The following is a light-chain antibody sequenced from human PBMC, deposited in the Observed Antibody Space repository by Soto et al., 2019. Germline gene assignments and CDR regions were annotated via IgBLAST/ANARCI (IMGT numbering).Light chain of an antibody. CDR1: SSDVGGYDY. V-gene: IGLV2-14*01. CDR3: SSYTSSITLGV. J-gene: IGLJ1*01. Sequence: QSVLTQPASVSGSPGQSITISCTGTSSDVGGYDYVSWYQQHPGKAPKLMIYDVSNRPSGVSNRFSGSKSGNRASLTISGLQDEDEADYYCSSYTSSITLGVFGTGTKVTVL. CDR2: DVS.